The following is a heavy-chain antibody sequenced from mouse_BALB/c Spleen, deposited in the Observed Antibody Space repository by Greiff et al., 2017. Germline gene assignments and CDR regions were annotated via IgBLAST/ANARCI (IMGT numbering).Heavy chain of an antibody. CDR3: ARDSDYVARIAY. Sequence: QVQLKESGAELAKPGASVKMSCKASGYTFTSYWMHWVKQRPGQGLEWIGYINPSTGYTEYNQKFKDKATLTADKSSSTAYMQLSSLTSEDSAVYYCARDSDYVARIAYWGQGTLVTVSA. J-gene: IGHJ3*01. CDR2: INPSTGYT. D-gene: IGHD2-5*01. V-gene: IGHV1-7*01. CDR1: GYTFTSYW.